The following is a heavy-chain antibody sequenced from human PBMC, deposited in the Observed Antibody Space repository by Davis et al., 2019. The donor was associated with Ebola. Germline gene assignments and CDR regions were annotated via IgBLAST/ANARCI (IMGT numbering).Heavy chain of an antibody. CDR3: AALFSGSYLAYMDV. Sequence: MPSETLSLTCGVYGVSFSGYNWNWIRQIPGKGLEWIGQINPSGSTYYNPSLKSRITISVDTSKNQFSLELRSVTAADTAVYYCAALFSGSYLAYMDVWGKGTTVTVS. D-gene: IGHD1-26*01. CDR1: GVSFSGYN. V-gene: IGHV4-34*01. J-gene: IGHJ6*03. CDR2: INPSGST.